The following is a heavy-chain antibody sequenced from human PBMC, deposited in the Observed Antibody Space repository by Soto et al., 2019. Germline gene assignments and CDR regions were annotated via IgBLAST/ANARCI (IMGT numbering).Heavy chain of an antibody. CDR3: ARESRIRGYCSSTSCYAGYYYYYMDV. J-gene: IGHJ6*03. V-gene: IGHV1-46*03. D-gene: IGHD2-2*01. Sequence: GASVKVSCKASGYTFTSYYMHWVRQAPGQGPEWMGIINPSGGSTSYAQKFQGRVTMTRDTSTSTVYMELSSLRSEDTAVYYCARESRIRGYCSSTSCYAGYYYYYMDVWGKGTTVTVSS. CDR2: INPSGGST. CDR1: GYTFTSYY.